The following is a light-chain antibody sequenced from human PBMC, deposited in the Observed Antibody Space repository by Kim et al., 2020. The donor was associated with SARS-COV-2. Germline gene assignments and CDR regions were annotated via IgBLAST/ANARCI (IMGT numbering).Light chain of an antibody. CDR1: SCNVGAGYE. V-gene: IGLV1-40*01. Sequence: QRVTISCTGSSCNVGAGYEVHWYQQLPGTAPKLLIYGDNNRPSGVPDRFSGTNSGTSASLAITGLQAEDEAEYYCQSFDSSLGGRVFGGGTKLTVL. CDR2: GDN. J-gene: IGLJ3*02. CDR3: QSFDSSLGGRV.